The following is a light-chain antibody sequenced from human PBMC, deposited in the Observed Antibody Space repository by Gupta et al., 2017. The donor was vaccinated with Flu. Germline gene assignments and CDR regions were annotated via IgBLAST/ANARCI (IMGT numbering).Light chain of an antibody. J-gene: IGKJ4*01. CDR3: QQANSHLLT. Sequence: PSSVSASIGDRVTITCRASQFISNWIAWYQQKPGEAPKLLIYAATSLQSGVPSRFSGSGSGTYFTLTISSLQPEDTATYYCQQANSHLLTFGGGTRVEMK. CDR1: QFISNW. V-gene: IGKV1-12*01. CDR2: AAT.